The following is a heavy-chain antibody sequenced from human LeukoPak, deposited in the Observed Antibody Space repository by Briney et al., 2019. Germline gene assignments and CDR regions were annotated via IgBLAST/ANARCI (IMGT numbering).Heavy chain of an antibody. Sequence: PSETLSLTCTVSGGSISSGSYYWSWIRQPAGKGLEWIGYIYYSGSTNYNPSLKSRVTISVDTSKNQFSLKLSSVTAADTAVYYCARDYVVRGVPFYYMDVWGKGTTVTVSS. CDR1: GGSISSGSYY. V-gene: IGHV4-61*10. CDR3: ARDYVVRGVPFYYMDV. D-gene: IGHD3-10*01. J-gene: IGHJ6*03. CDR2: IYYSGST.